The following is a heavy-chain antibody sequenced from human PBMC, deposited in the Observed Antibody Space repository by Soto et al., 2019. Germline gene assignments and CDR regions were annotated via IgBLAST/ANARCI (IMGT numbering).Heavy chain of an antibody. J-gene: IGHJ3*02. CDR1: GYTFISYG. CDR2: ISPDNGNT. D-gene: IGHD5-12*01. V-gene: IGHV1-18*01. Sequence: HVQLVQSGAEVKKPGASLKVSCKASGYTFISYGVSWVRQAPGQGLEWLGWISPDNGNTNYAQKFQGRITMTTDKSTGTVDMDRGGLRTYDTAVYYCAGEPTKRLTADFDIWGQGTMVVVSS. CDR3: AGEPTKRLTADFDI.